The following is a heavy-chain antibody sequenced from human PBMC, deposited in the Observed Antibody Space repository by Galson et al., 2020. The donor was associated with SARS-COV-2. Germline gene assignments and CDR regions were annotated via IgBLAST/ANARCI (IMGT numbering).Heavy chain of an antibody. CDR2: IKQDGSEK. CDR1: GFTFNNYW. J-gene: IGHJ6*02. D-gene: IGHD5-18*01. Sequence: GESLKISCAASGFTFNNYWMNWVRQAPGKGLECVANIKQDGSEKYYVDSVKGRFTISRDNAKNSLYLQMNSLRAEDTAVYYCARGRYSYGSIFYYYGMDVWGQGTTVTVSS. V-gene: IGHV3-7*01. CDR3: ARGRYSYGSIFYYYGMDV.